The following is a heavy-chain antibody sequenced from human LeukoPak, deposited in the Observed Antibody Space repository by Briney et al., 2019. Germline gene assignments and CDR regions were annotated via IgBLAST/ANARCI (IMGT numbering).Heavy chain of an antibody. CDR2: ISPNSGGT. Sequence: SVKVSCKASGYTFTAFSIHWVRQAPGQWLEWMGWISPNSGGTNYAQKFHGRVTMNRDTSITTAYMELTSLISDDTAVYYCAREASSSLTVGYWGQGTLVTVSS. J-gene: IGHJ4*02. D-gene: IGHD6-13*01. CDR1: GYTFTAFS. CDR3: AREASSSLTVGY. V-gene: IGHV1-2*02.